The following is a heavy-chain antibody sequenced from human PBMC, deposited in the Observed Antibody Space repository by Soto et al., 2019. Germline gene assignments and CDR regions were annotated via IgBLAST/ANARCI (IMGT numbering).Heavy chain of an antibody. CDR3: ATFPDCDPFDY. Sequence: EVQLVESGGGLVQPGRSLRLSCAASGLTFDDYAMHWVRQAPGKGLAWVSGISWNSGSIGYADSMKGRFTISRDNDKNSLYLQMNSLRAEDTAFYYCATFPDCDPFDYWGQGTLVTVSS. CDR2: ISWNSGSI. V-gene: IGHV3-9*01. J-gene: IGHJ4*02. D-gene: IGHD2-21*02. CDR1: GLTFDDYA.